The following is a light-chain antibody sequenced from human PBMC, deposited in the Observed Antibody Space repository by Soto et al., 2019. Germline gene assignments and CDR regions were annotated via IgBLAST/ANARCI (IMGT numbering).Light chain of an antibody. CDR2: RAS. J-gene: IGKJ4*01. CDR1: QDIGTW. CDR3: QQYYSYPLT. Sequence: DIQMTQSPSTLSASVGDRVTITCRASQDIGTWLAWYQQKPEKAPKVLIYRASHLESGVPSRFSGSGSGTDFTLTISCLQSEDFATYYCQQYYSYPLTFGGGTKVDIK. V-gene: IGKV1-5*03.